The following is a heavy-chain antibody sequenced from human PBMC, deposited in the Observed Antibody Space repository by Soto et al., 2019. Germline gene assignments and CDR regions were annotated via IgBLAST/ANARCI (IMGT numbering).Heavy chain of an antibody. D-gene: IGHD3-10*01. CDR1: GFTFSSYS. CDR2: FRTGADDGTT. V-gene: IGHV3-23*01. CDR3: AKKVNSGPGSQYFDY. J-gene: IGHJ4*02. Sequence: GGSLRLSCAASGFTFSSYSMSWVRQAPGKGLEWVSGFRTGADDGTTYYADSVKGRVTISRDISKNTLFLQMNSLRAEDTAIYYCAKKVNSGPGSQYFDYWGQGTLVTVSS.